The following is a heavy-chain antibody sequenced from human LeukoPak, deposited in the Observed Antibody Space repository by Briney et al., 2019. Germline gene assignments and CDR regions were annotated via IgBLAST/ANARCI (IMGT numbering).Heavy chain of an antibody. V-gene: IGHV4-39*07. D-gene: IGHD6-19*01. Sequence: PSETLSLTCTVSGGSISSSSYYWGWIRQPPGKGLEWIGSIYYSGSTYYNPSLKSRVTISVDTSKNQFSLKLSSVTAADTAVYYCARRSGYSSGWYYDYWGQGTLVTVSS. CDR2: IYYSGST. CDR3: ARRSGYSSGWYYDY. J-gene: IGHJ4*02. CDR1: GGSISSSSYY.